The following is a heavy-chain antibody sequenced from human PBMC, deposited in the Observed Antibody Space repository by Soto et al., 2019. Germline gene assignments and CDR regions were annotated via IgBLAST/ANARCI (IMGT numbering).Heavy chain of an antibody. Sequence: PSETLSLTCTVSGGSISSYYWSWIRQPPGKGLEWIGYIYYSGSTNYNPSLKSRVTISVDTSKNQFSLKLSSVTAADTAVYYCARTSFCYYGSEWGYMDVWGKGTTVPVSS. CDR1: GGSISSYY. V-gene: IGHV4-59*01. D-gene: IGHD3-10*01. CDR3: ARTSFCYYGSEWGYMDV. J-gene: IGHJ6*03. CDR2: IYYSGST.